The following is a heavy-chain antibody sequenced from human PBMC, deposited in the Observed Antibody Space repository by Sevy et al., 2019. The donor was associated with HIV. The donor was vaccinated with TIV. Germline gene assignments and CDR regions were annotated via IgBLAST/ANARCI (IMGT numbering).Heavy chain of an antibody. CDR1: GFTFSNAW. D-gene: IGHD3-3*01. Sequence: GGSLRLSCAASGFTFSNAWMSWVRQAPGKGLEWVGRIKSKTDGGTTDYAAPVKGRFTISRDDSKNTLYLQMNSLKTEDTAVYYCTTDKLGPYYDFWSGYGYYFDYWVQGTLFTVSS. J-gene: IGHJ4*02. V-gene: IGHV3-15*01. CDR2: IKSKTDGGTT. CDR3: TTDKLGPYYDFWSGYGYYFDY.